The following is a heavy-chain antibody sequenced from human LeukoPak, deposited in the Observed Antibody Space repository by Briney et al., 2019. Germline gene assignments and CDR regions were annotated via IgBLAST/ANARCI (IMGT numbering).Heavy chain of an antibody. Sequence: GGSLRLSCAASGFTFSSYWMSWVRQAPGKGLEWVANIKQDGSERYYVDSVKGRFTISRDNAKNSLYLQMNSLRAEDTAMYYCARVEVEMAIIILYYYYGMDVWGQGTTVTVSS. V-gene: IGHV3-7*01. CDR2: IKQDGSER. D-gene: IGHD5-24*01. CDR3: ARVEVEMAIIILYYYYGMDV. J-gene: IGHJ6*02. CDR1: GFTFSSYW.